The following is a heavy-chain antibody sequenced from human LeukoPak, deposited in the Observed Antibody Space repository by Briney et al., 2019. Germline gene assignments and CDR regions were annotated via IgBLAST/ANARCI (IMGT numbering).Heavy chain of an antibody. V-gene: IGHV1-69*05. CDR1: GGTFSTYA. D-gene: IGHD2-2*01. Sequence: SVKVSCKVSGGTFSTYAISWVRQAPGQALEWMGGIVPIFGTANYAQKFQGRVTITTDESTSTAYMELSSLRSEDTAVYYCARDGDCSSTSCSPLNKGAFDIWGQGILVTVSS. CDR3: ARDGDCSSTSCSPLNKGAFDI. J-gene: IGHJ3*02. CDR2: IVPIFGTA.